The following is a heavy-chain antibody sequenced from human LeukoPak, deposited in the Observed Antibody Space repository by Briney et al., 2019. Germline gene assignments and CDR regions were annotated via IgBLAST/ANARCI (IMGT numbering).Heavy chain of an antibody. CDR2: ISSTSTYI. Sequence: PGGSLRLSCAASGFTFSSYSMNWVRQAPGKGLVWVSFISSTSTYIYYADSLKGRLTISRDNAKNSMYLQMNSLRAEDTAVYYCARSSSRYCSGGSCYSGVLGYFDYWGQGTLVTVSS. CDR1: GFTFSSYS. J-gene: IGHJ4*02. CDR3: ARSSSRYCSGGSCYSGVLGYFDY. D-gene: IGHD2-15*01. V-gene: IGHV3-21*01.